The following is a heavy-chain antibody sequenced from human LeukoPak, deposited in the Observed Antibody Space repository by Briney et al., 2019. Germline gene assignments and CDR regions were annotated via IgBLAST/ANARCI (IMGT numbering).Heavy chain of an antibody. D-gene: IGHD3-9*01. V-gene: IGHV3-21*01. Sequence: GGSLRLSCEASGLTFSSYSMKWVRQAPGKGLEWVSSISSSSSYIYYADSVKGRFTISRDNAKNSLYLQMNCLRAEDTAVYYCASNPPRDILTRYSSYYFVYWGHGTLVTVSS. CDR1: GLTFSSYS. CDR2: ISSSSSYI. J-gene: IGHJ4*01. CDR3: ASNPPRDILTRYSSYYFVY.